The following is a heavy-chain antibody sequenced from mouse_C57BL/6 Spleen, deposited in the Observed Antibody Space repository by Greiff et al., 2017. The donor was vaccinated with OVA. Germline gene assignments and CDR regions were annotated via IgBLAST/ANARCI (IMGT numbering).Heavy chain of an antibody. CDR1: GFTFSDYG. J-gene: IGHJ2*01. Sequence: VKVVESGGGLVKPGGSLKLSCAASGFTFSDYGMHWVRQAPEKGLEWVAYISSGSSTLYYADTVKGRFTISRDNDKNTLFLQMTSLRSEDTAMYYCARALTTWYFDYWGKGTTRTVSS. CDR3: ARALTTWYFDY. CDR2: ISSGSSTL. V-gene: IGHV5-17*01.